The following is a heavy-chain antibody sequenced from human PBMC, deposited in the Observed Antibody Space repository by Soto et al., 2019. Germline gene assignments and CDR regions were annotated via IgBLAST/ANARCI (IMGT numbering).Heavy chain of an antibody. D-gene: IGHD3-3*01. CDR3: ASLRVLDWLSNHYHYGMDV. J-gene: IGHJ6*02. CDR1: GGSVSSGSSY. Sequence: SETLSLTCTVSGGSVSSGSSYWSWIRQPPGKGLEWIGYIYYSGTTNYNPSLKSRVTISVDTSKYQFSLKLSSVTAADTAVYYCASLRVLDWLSNHYHYGMDVWGQGTTVTVSS. V-gene: IGHV4-61*01. CDR2: IYYSGTT.